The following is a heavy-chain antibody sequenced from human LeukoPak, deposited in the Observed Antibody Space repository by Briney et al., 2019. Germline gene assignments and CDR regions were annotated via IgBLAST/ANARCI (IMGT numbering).Heavy chain of an antibody. CDR1: GYTFTSYG. D-gene: IGHD2-21*01. V-gene: IGHV1-18*01. J-gene: IGHJ6*02. Sequence: ASVKVSCKASGYTFTSYGISWVRQAPGQGLEWMGWISAYNGNTNYAQKLQGRVTMTTDTSTSTAYMELRSLRSDDTAVYYCARERGGDYAPYYYYYYGMDVWGQGTTVTVSS. CDR3: ARERGGDYAPYYYYYYGMDV. CDR2: ISAYNGNT.